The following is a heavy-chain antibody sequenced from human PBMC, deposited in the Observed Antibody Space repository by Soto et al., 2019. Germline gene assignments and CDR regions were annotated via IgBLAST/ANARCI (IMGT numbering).Heavy chain of an antibody. CDR2: ISAYNGNT. J-gene: IGHJ5*02. CDR1: GYTFTSYG. CDR3: AREDTIFGVVSWFDP. D-gene: IGHD3-3*01. Sequence: GASVKVSCKASGYTFTSYGISWVRQAPGQGLEWMGWISAYNGNTNYAQKLQGRVTMTTDTSTSTAYMELRSLRSDDTAVYYCAREDTIFGVVSWFDPWGQGTLVTVSS. V-gene: IGHV1-18*01.